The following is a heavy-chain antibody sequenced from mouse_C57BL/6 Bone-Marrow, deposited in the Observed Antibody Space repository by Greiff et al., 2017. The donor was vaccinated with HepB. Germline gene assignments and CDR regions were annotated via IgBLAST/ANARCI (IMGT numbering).Heavy chain of an antibody. Sequence: VQLQQPGAELVRPGTSVKLSCKASGYTFTSYWMHWVKQRPGQGLEWIGVIDPSDSYTNYNQKFKGKATLTVDTSSSTAYMQRSSLTSEDSAVYYCARGSDVYDFAYWGQGTLVTVSA. CDR2: IDPSDSYT. CDR1: GYTFTSYW. V-gene: IGHV1-59*01. D-gene: IGHD2-2*01. J-gene: IGHJ3*01. CDR3: ARGSDVYDFAY.